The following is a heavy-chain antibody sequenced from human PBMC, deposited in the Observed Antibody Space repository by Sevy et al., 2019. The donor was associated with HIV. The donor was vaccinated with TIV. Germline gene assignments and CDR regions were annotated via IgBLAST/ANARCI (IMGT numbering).Heavy chain of an antibody. Sequence: GGSLRLSCAASGFTFSSYGMHWVRQAPGKGLEWVAFIRYDGSNKYYADSVKGRFTISRDNSKNTLYLQMNSLRAEDTAVYYCAKMPSWRPHCSGGSCRFDYWGQGTLVTVSS. V-gene: IGHV3-30*02. CDR1: GFTFSSYG. J-gene: IGHJ4*02. D-gene: IGHD2-15*01. CDR3: AKMPSWRPHCSGGSCRFDY. CDR2: IRYDGSNK.